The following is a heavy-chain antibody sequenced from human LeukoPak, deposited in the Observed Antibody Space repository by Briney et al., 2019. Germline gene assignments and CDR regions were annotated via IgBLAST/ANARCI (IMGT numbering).Heavy chain of an antibody. Sequence: GGSLRLSCAASGFTFTSYAMHWVRQAPGKGLEWVAVISYDGSNKYYADSVKGRFTISRDNSKNTLYLQMNSLRAEDTAVYYCATEEYYDFWSGYCMDYWGQGTLVTVSS. J-gene: IGHJ4*02. CDR2: ISYDGSNK. D-gene: IGHD3-3*01. CDR3: ATEEYYDFWSGYCMDY. CDR1: GFTFTSYA. V-gene: IGHV3-30*03.